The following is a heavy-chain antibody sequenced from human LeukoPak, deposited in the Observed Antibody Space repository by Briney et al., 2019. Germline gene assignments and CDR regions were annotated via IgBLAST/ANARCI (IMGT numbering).Heavy chain of an antibody. CDR3: ARSSYGSGNHEVGSDY. CDR2: IIPILGIA. Sequence: ASVKVSCKASGGTFSSYAISWVRQAPGQGLEWMGRIIPILGIANYAQKFQGRVTITADKSTSTAYMELSSLRSEDTAVYYCARSSYGSGNHEVGSDYWGQGTLVTVSS. J-gene: IGHJ4*02. D-gene: IGHD3-10*01. V-gene: IGHV1-69*04. CDR1: GGTFSSYA.